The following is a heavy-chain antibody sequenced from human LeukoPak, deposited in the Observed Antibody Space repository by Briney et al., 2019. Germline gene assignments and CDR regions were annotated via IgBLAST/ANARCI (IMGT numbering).Heavy chain of an antibody. V-gene: IGHV4-39*01. CDR2: IYYSGST. D-gene: IGHD5-12*01. CDR1: GGSISSSSYY. Sequence: PSETLSLTCTVSGGSISSSSYYWGWIRQPPGKGLVWIGSIYYSGSTYYNPSLKSRVTISVDTSKNQFSLKLSSVTAADTAVYYCARHGGYGDGGWGQGTLVTVSS. CDR3: ARHGGYGDGG. J-gene: IGHJ4*02.